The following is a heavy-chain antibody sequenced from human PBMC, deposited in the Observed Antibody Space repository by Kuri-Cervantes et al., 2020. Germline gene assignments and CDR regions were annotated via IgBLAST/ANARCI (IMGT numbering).Heavy chain of an antibody. D-gene: IGHD3-10*01. J-gene: IGHJ4*02. CDR2: IKQDGSEK. CDR1: GFTFSSYW. V-gene: IGHV3-7*01. CDR3: ASWGSGSW. Sequence: ETLSLTCAASGFTFSSYWMSWVRQAPGKGLEWVANIKQDGSEKYYVDSVKGRFTISRDNAKNSLYLQMNSLRAEDTAVYYCASWGSGSWWGQGTLVTVSS.